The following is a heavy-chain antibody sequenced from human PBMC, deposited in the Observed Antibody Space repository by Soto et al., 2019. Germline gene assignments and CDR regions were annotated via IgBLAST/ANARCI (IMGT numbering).Heavy chain of an antibody. CDR1: GYTFTSYA. J-gene: IGHJ4*02. CDR2: INAGNGNT. CDR3: ARVSLYFYDSSERYFDY. V-gene: IGHV1-3*01. Sequence: GASVKVSCKASGYTFTSYAMHWVRQAPGQRLEWMGWINAGNGNTKYSQKFQGRVTITRDTSASTAYMELSSLRSEDTAVYYCARVSLYFYDSSERYFDYWGQGALVTVSS. D-gene: IGHD3-22*01.